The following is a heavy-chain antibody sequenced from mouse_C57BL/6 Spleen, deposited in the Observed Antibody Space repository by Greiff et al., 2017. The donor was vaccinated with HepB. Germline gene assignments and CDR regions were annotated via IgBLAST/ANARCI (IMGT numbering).Heavy chain of an antibody. V-gene: IGHV1-7*01. CDR2: INPSSGYT. J-gene: IGHJ1*03. CDR1: GYTFTSYW. Sequence: VQLQQSGAELAKPGASVKLSCKASGYTFTSYWMHWVKQRPGQGLEWIGYINPSSGYTKYNQKFKDKATLTADKSSSTAYMQLSSLTYEDSAVYYCARPLSRALGYFDVWGTGTTVTVSS. CDR3: ARPLSRALGYFDV.